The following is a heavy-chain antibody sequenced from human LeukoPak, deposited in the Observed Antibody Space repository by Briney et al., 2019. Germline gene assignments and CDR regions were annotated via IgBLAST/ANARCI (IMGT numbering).Heavy chain of an antibody. CDR3: ARGSDAYKTGY. CDR1: GGSFSGYY. D-gene: IGHD5-24*01. V-gene: IGHV4-34*01. J-gene: IGHJ4*02. Sequence: KPSETLSLTCTVYGGSFSGYYGSWIRQPPGKGLEWIGGVNESGNTNYNASLKSRVTISVDTSNNQFSLNLNSVTAADTAMYYCARGSDAYKTGYRGQGTLVTVSS. CDR2: VNESGNT.